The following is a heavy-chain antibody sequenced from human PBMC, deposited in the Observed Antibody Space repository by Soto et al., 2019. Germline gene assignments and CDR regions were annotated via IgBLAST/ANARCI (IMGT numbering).Heavy chain of an antibody. CDR1: GGSVSSGSYY. D-gene: IGHD2-15*01. V-gene: IGHV4-61*01. CDR2: IYYSGST. J-gene: IGHJ5*02. CDR3: ARAKLSGYCSGGSCYQVRPNWFDP. Sequence: TLSLTCTVSGGSVSSGSYYWSWIRQPPGKGLEWIGYIYYSGSTNYNPSLKSRVTISVDTSKNQFSLKLSSVTAADTAVYYCARAKLSGYCSGGSCYQVRPNWFDPWGQGTLVTVS.